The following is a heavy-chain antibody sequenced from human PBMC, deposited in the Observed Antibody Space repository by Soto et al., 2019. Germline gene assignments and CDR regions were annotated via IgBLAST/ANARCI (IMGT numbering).Heavy chain of an antibody. J-gene: IGHJ4*02. D-gene: IGHD3-3*01. Sequence: GGSLRLSCAASGFTFSSYSMNWVRQAPGKGLEWVSSISSSSSYIYYADSVKGRFTISRDNAKNSLYLQMNSLRAEDTAVYYCARDLSYDFWSGYYIDYWGQGTLVTVS. CDR3: ARDLSYDFWSGYYIDY. CDR1: GFTFSSYS. V-gene: IGHV3-21*01. CDR2: ISSSSSYI.